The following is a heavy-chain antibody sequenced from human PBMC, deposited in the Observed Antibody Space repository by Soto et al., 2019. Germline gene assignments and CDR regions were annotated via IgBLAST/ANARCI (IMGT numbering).Heavy chain of an antibody. Sequence: QVQLQESGPGLVKPSQTLSLTCTVSGGSISSGGYYWSWIRQHPGKGLEWIGYIYYSGSTYYNPSLKSRVTIPVDTSKNQFSLKLSSVTAADTAVYYCARGNGIGTSYGMDVWGQGTTVTVSS. D-gene: IGHD1-1*01. CDR3: ARGNGIGTSYGMDV. CDR1: GGSISSGGYY. V-gene: IGHV4-31*03. J-gene: IGHJ6*02. CDR2: IYYSGST.